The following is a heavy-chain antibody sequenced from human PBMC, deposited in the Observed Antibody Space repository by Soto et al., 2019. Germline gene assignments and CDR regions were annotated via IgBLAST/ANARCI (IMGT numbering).Heavy chain of an antibody. Sequence: GGSLRLSCAASGFTFRSYTMQWVRQAPGKGLEWDSYISSSGSYIYYADSVKGRFTISRDNARNSLYLQMNSLRAEDTAVYYCVRDNSVLTVDGGKSYYAMDVWGQGTTVTVYS. CDR3: VRDNSVLTVDGGKSYYAMDV. V-gene: IGHV3-21*01. CDR2: ISSSGSYI. J-gene: IGHJ6*02. D-gene: IGHD2-8*01. CDR1: GFTFRSYT.